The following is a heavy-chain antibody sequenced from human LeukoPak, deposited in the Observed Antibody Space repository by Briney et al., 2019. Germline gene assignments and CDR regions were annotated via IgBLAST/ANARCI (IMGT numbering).Heavy chain of an antibody. Sequence: PGGSLRLSCAASGFTFDDYGMSWVRQAPGKRLEWVSGINWSGGRTGYADSVKGRFTISRDNAKNSLYLQMNSPRAEDTALYYCAKRSNSGWNLDYWGQGTLVTVSS. D-gene: IGHD6-19*01. CDR3: AKRSNSGWNLDY. V-gene: IGHV3-20*04. CDR1: GFTFDDYG. J-gene: IGHJ4*02. CDR2: INWSGGRT.